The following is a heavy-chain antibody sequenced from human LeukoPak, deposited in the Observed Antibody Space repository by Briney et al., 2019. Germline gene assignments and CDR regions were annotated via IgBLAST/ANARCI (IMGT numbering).Heavy chain of an antibody. J-gene: IGHJ3*02. Sequence: SQTLSLTCAVSGGSISSGGYSWSWLRQPPGKGLEWLGYIYHSGSTYYSPSLKSRVTISVDRSKNQFSLKLSSVTAADTAVYYCARRGYSYNDAFDIWGQGTMVTVSS. CDR2: IYHSGST. V-gene: IGHV4-30-2*01. CDR1: GGSISSGGYS. D-gene: IGHD5-18*01. CDR3: ARRGYSYNDAFDI.